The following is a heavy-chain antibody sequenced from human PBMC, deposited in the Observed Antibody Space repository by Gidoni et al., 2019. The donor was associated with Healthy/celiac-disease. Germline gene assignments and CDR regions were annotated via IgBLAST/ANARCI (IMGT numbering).Heavy chain of an antibody. Sequence: QVQLQQWGAGLLKPSETLSLTCAVYGGSFSGYYWSWIRQPPGKGLEWIGEINHSGSTNYNPSLKSRVTISVDTSKNQFSLKLSSVTAADTAVYYCASGFGIAAPLDYWGQGTLVTVSS. CDR3: ASGFGIAAPLDY. V-gene: IGHV4-34*01. D-gene: IGHD6-6*01. CDR2: INHSGST. J-gene: IGHJ4*02. CDR1: GGSFSGYY.